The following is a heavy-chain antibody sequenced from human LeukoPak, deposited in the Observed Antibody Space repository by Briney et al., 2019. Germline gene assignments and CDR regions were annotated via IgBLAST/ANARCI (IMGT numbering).Heavy chain of an antibody. V-gene: IGHV1-46*01. D-gene: IGHD3-22*01. CDR3: ARAMIVVAENYYFDY. Sequence: ASVKVSCKASGYTFTSYYMHWVRQAPGQGLEWMGIINPSGGSTSYAQKFQGRVTMTRDTSTSTVYMELSSLRSEDTAVYYCARAMIVVAENYYFDYWGQGTLVTVSS. J-gene: IGHJ4*02. CDR1: GYTFTSYY. CDR2: INPSGGST.